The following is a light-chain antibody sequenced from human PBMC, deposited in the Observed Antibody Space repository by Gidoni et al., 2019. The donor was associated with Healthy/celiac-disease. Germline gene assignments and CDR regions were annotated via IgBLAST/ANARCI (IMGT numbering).Light chain of an antibody. J-gene: IGKJ1*01. CDR1: QSVGSN. V-gene: IGKV3-15*01. CDR3: QQYNNWPPPT. Sequence: EIVMTQSPATLSVPPGERATLSCRASQSVGSNLAWYQQKPGQAPRPLIYGASTRATGIPARFSGSGSGTEFTLTISSLQSEDFAVYYCQQYNNWPPPTFGQGTKVEIK. CDR2: GAS.